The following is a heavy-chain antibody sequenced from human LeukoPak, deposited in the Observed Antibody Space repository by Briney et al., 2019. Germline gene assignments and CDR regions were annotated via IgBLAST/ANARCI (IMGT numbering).Heavy chain of an antibody. CDR1: GGSISSYS. V-gene: IGHV4-59*12. CDR2: IYYSGST. D-gene: IGHD6-25*01. CDR3: ARAQTYSSGYFDY. Sequence: SETLSLTCTVSGGSISSYSWSWIRQPPGKGLEWIGYIYYSGSTYYNPSLKSRVTISVDTSKNQFSLKLSSVTAADTAVYYCARAQTYSSGYFDYWGQGTLVTVSS. J-gene: IGHJ4*02.